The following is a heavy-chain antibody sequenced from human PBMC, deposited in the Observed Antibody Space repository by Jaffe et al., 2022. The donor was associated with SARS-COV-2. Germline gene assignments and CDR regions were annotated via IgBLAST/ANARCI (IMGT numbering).Heavy chain of an antibody. CDR3: AKVTIGVVIFDGMDV. Sequence: EVQLLESGGGLVQPGGSLRLSCEASGFTLSSYAMSWVRQAPGKGLEWVSGISGGGDSRYYSDSVKGRFTMSRDNSKNNLYLQMKSLRAEDTAVYYCAKVTIGVVIFDGMDVWGQGTTVTVSS. J-gene: IGHJ6*02. CDR2: ISGGGDSR. D-gene: IGHD3-3*01. CDR1: GFTLSSYA. V-gene: IGHV3-23*01.